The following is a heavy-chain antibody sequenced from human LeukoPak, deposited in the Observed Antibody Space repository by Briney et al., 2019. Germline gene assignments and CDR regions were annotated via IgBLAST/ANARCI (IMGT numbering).Heavy chain of an antibody. Sequence: PSETLSLTCAVYGGSFSGYYWSWIRQPPGKGLEWIGEINHSGSTNYNPSLKSRVTISVDTSKNQFSLKLSSVTAADTAVYYCAVEQLAQLYDYWGQGTLVTVSS. V-gene: IGHV4-34*01. CDR2: INHSGST. CDR3: AVEQLAQLYDY. D-gene: IGHD6-13*01. J-gene: IGHJ4*02. CDR1: GGSFSGYY.